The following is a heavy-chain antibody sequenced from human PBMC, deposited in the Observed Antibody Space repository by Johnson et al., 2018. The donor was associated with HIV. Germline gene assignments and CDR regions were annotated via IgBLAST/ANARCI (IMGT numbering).Heavy chain of an antibody. CDR1: GFTFSDYY. D-gene: IGHD5-18*01. V-gene: IGHV3-30*18. Sequence: QVQLVESGGRLVKPGGSLRLSCAASGFTFSDYYMSWIRQAPGQGLEWVVVISYDGSSEYYADSVKGRFAVSRDNSRNTLYLQMNSLRPDDPAVYYCAKDTAMLRSSAAFDIWGQGTMVTVSS. CDR2: ISYDGSSE. J-gene: IGHJ3*02. CDR3: AKDTAMLRSSAAFDI.